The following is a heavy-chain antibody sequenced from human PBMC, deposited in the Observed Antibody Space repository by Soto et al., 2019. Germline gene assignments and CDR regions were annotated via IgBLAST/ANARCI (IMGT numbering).Heavy chain of an antibody. Sequence: SVKVSCKASGYTFTSYGISWVRQAPGQGLEWMGWISAYNGNTNYAQKLQGRVTMTTDTSTSTAYMELRSLRSDDTAVYYCARDGMIQPTATNFDYWGQGTLVTVSS. D-gene: IGHD5-18*01. CDR1: GYTFTSYG. J-gene: IGHJ4*02. CDR2: ISAYNGNT. CDR3: ARDGMIQPTATNFDY. V-gene: IGHV1-18*04.